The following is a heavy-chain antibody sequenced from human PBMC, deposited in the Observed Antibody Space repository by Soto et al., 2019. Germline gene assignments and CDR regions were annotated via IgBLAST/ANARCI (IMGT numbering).Heavy chain of an antibody. CDR1: GGTFSSYT. D-gene: IGHD2-2*01. CDR3: ARGSTSLYGMDV. V-gene: IGHV1-69*02. CDR2: IIPILGIA. Sequence: QVQLVQSGAEVKKPGSSVKVSCKASGGTFSSYTISWVRQAPGQGLEWMGRIIPILGIANYPQKFQGRVTITADKSTSTAYMELSSLRSEDTAVYYCARGSTSLYGMDVWGQGTTVTVSS. J-gene: IGHJ6*02.